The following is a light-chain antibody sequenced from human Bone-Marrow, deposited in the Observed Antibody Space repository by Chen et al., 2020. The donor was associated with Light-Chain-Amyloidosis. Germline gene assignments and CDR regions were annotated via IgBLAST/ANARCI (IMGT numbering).Light chain of an antibody. CDR1: QTISSNY. J-gene: IGKJ4*01. CDR2: GSS. Sequence: EIVLTQSPGTLSLSPGEGANLSCRASQTISSNYLTCYQQKFGQAPRLLIYGSSSRATGIPDRFTGSGYGTDFTLTINRLEPEDFAMYSCQQYGTSPLTFGGGTKVEIK. CDR3: QQYGTSPLT. V-gene: IGKV3-20*01.